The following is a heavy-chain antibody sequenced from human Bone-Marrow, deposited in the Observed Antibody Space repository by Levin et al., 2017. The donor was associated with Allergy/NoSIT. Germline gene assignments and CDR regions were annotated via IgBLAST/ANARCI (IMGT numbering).Heavy chain of an antibody. CDR1: GGSINSGDYS. CDR3: ARENSPADEEYSWDSYRVTYFFDF. CDR2: VYSAGHV. V-gene: IGHV4-61*02. J-gene: IGHJ4*02. D-gene: IGHD3-16*02. Sequence: SETLSLTCTVSGGSINSGDYSWSWIRQPAGKGLEWIGSVYSAGHVKYNPSLASRVTISRDTSKNHFSLELNSVTAADTAVYFCARENSPADEEYSWDSYRVTYFFDFWGPGRLVTVSS.